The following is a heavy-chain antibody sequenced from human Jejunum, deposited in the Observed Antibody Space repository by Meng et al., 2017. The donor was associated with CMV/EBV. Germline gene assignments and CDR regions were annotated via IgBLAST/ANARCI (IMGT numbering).Heavy chain of an antibody. Sequence: KASGFTFSDYYLHWLRPAPGQGLEWMAWINLDSGATNYPQRFQGRVTLTRDSSITTAYMDLSRLTADDTAVYYCARDSAILAGTYFDYWGQGSLVTVSS. CDR2: INLDSGAT. V-gene: IGHV1-2*02. CDR3: ARDSAILAGTYFDY. J-gene: IGHJ4*02. CDR1: GFTFSDYY. D-gene: IGHD6-19*01.